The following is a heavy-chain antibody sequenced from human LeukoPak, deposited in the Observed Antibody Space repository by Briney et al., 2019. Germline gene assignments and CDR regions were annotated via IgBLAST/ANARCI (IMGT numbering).Heavy chain of an antibody. CDR2: INSDGRST. Sequence: PGGSLRLSCAASGFSLSRYWMHWVRQVPGKGLVWVSRINSDGRSTTYADSVKGRFIISRDNAKNTLYLQLNSLRAEDTAVYFCARDGVAAPDYWGQGTLVTVSS. V-gene: IGHV3-74*01. CDR1: GFSLSRYW. J-gene: IGHJ4*02. D-gene: IGHD3-3*01. CDR3: ARDGVAAPDY.